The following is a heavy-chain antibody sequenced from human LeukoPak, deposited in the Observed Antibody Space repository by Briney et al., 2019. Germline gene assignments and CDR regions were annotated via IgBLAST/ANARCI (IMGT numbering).Heavy chain of an antibody. CDR3: AKDGSMPWGYYMDV. V-gene: IGHV4-34*01. J-gene: IGHJ6*03. D-gene: IGHD2/OR15-2a*01. CDR2: INHSGST. CDR1: GGSFSGYY. Sequence: SETLSLTCAVYGGSFSGYYWSWIRQPPGKGLEWIGAINHSGSTNYNPSLKSRVTISVDTSKNQFSLKLSSVTAADTAVYYCAKDGSMPWGYYMDVWGKGTTVTISS.